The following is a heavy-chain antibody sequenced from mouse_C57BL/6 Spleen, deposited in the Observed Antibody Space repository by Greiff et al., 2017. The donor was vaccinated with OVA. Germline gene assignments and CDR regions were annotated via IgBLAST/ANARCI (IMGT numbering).Heavy chain of an antibody. V-gene: IGHV1-82*01. Sequence: QVQLQQSGPELVKPGASVKISCKASGYAFSSSWMNWVKQRPGKGLEWIGRIYPGDGDTNYNGKFKGKATLTADKSSSTAYMQLSSLTSEDSAVYFCAREGDYSPFDYWGQGTTLTVSS. CDR3: AREGDYSPFDY. J-gene: IGHJ2*01. CDR1: GYAFSSSW. D-gene: IGHD2-4*01. CDR2: IYPGDGDT.